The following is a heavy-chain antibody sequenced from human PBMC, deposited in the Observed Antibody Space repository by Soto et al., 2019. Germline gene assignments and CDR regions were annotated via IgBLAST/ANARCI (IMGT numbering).Heavy chain of an antibody. D-gene: IGHD1-1*01. CDR1: GGSISSGGYY. V-gene: IGHV4-31*03. J-gene: IGHJ4*02. CDR2: IYCSGST. Sequence: PSETLSLTCTVSGGSISSGGYYWSWIRQHPGKGLEWIGYIYCSGSTYYNPSLKSRVTISVDTSKNQFSLKLSSVTAADTAVYYCARQRNYYFDYWGQGTLVTVSS. CDR3: ARQRNYYFDY.